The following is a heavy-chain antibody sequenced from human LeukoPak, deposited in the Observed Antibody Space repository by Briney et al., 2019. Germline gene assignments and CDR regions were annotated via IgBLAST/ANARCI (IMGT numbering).Heavy chain of an antibody. CDR2: IYTSGST. CDR3: ARVETYYYDSSGYEILDY. Sequence: SETLSLTCTVSGGSISSYYWSWIQQPAGKGLEWIGRIYTSGSTNYNPSLKSRVTMSVDTSKNQFSLKLSSVTAADTAVYYCARVETYYYDSSGYEILDYWGQGTLVTVSS. CDR1: GGSISSYY. V-gene: IGHV4-4*07. D-gene: IGHD3-22*01. J-gene: IGHJ4*02.